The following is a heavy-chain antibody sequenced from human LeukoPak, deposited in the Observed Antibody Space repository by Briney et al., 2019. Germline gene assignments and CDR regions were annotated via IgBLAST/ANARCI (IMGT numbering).Heavy chain of an antibody. Sequence: GGSLRLSCAASGFTISSYSMNWVRQATGKGLEWVSSISSSSNYIYYADSVKGRFTISRDNAKNSLYLQMNSLRAEDTAVYYCARAIVGASDYWGQGTLVTVSS. V-gene: IGHV3-21*01. D-gene: IGHD1-26*01. CDR1: GFTISSYS. CDR3: ARAIVGASDY. J-gene: IGHJ4*02. CDR2: ISSSSNYI.